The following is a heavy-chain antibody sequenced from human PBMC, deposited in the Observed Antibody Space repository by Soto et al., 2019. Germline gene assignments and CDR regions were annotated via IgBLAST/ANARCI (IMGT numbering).Heavy chain of an antibody. J-gene: IGHJ4*02. D-gene: IGHD2-15*01. V-gene: IGHV3-23*01. CDR1: GFTFSSYA. Sequence: GGSLRLSCAASGFTFSSYAMSWVRQAPGKGLEWVSAISGSGGSTYYADSVKGRFTISRDNSKNTLYLQMNSLRAEDTAVYYCAKKPIVVVVAERYYFDYWGQGTLVTVSS. CDR3: AKKPIVVVVAERYYFDY. CDR2: ISGSGGST.